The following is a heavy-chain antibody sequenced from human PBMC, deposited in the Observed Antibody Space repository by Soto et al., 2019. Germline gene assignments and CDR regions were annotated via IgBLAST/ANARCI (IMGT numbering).Heavy chain of an antibody. J-gene: IGHJ6*03. Sequence: GASVKVSCKVSGYTLTELSMHWVRQAPGKGLEWMGGFDPEDGETIYAQKFQGRVTMTEDTSTDTAYMELSSLRSEDTAVYYCATSSMVRGVTRMHIAVWGKGTTVTVSS. CDR3: ATSSMVRGVTRMHIAV. D-gene: IGHD3-10*01. CDR1: GYTLTELS. CDR2: FDPEDGET. V-gene: IGHV1-24*01.